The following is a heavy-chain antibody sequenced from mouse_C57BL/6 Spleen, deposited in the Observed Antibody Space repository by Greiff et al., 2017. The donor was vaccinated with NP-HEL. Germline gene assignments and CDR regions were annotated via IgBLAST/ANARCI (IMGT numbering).Heavy chain of an antibody. Sequence: QVQLQQPGTELVKPGASVKLSCKASGYTFTSYWMHWVKQRPGQGLAWIGNINPSNGGTNSNEKFKRKATLTVDKSSSTAYMQLSSLTADDSAVYYCARGYRGFAYWGQGTLVTVSA. D-gene: IGHD1-2*01. V-gene: IGHV1-53*01. CDR3: ARGYRGFAY. J-gene: IGHJ3*01. CDR2: INPSNGGT. CDR1: GYTFTSYW.